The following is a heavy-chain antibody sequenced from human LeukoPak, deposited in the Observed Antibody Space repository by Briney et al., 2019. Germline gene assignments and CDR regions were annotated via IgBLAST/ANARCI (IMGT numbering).Heavy chain of an antibody. CDR1: GFTFSRYS. V-gene: IGHV3-21*03. Sequence: GGSLRLSCAASGFTFSRYSMNWVRQAPGKGLEWVSAISIGNTYIYYADSVKGRFTISRDNAKNSLYLQLNSLRAEDTAVYYCAGSDTIGYLPREWDYWYFDRWGRGTLVTVSS. CDR2: ISIGNTYI. CDR3: AGSDTIGYLPREWDYWYFDR. J-gene: IGHJ2*01. D-gene: IGHD3-22*01.